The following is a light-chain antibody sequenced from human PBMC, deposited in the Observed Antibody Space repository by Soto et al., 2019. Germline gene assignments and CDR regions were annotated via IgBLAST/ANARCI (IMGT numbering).Light chain of an antibody. J-gene: IGKJ2*01. CDR3: QHYGSSSYT. CDR1: QSFSSSY. Sequence: EIVLTQSPGTLSLSPGERATLSYRASQSFSSSYLAWNQQKPGQAPRLLIYGASNRATGSPDRFSGSGSGTDFTLTISRLEPEDFAVYYCQHYGSSSYTFGQGTKLEIK. CDR2: GAS. V-gene: IGKV3-20*01.